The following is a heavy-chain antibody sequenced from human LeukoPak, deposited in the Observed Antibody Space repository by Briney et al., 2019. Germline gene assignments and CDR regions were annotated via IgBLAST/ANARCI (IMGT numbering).Heavy chain of an antibody. D-gene: IGHD3-10*01. CDR2: ISSSSSYT. Sequence: PGGSLRLSCAASGFTFSDYYMSWIRQAPGKGLEWVSYISSSSSYTNYADSVKGRFTISRDNAKNSLYLQMNSLRAEDTAVHYCARDALWFGETTYYYGMDVWGKGTTATVSS. J-gene: IGHJ6*04. CDR1: GFTFSDYY. CDR3: ARDALWFGETTYYYGMDV. V-gene: IGHV3-11*06.